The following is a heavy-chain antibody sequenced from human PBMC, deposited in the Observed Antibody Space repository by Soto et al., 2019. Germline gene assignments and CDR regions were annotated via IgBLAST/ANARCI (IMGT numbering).Heavy chain of an antibody. J-gene: IGHJ4*02. CDR1: GYTFTSYD. V-gene: IGHV1-8*01. D-gene: IGHD6-13*01. Sequence: ASVKVSCKASGYTFTSYDINWVRQATGQGLEWMGWMNPNSGNTGYAQKFQGRVTMTRNTSISTAYMELSSLRSEDTAVYYCAIPRLAAAGTTLGYWGQGTLVTVSS. CDR2: MNPNSGNT. CDR3: AIPRLAAAGTTLGY.